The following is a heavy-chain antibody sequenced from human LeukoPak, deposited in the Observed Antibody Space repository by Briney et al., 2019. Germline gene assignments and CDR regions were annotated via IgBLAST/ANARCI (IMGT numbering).Heavy chain of an antibody. CDR1: GGSFSGYY. V-gene: IGHV4-34*01. D-gene: IGHD3-10*01. J-gene: IGHJ4*02. CDR3: ATARPRISGFDY. Sequence: KTSETLSLTCAVCGGSFSGYYWSWIRQPPGKGLEWIGEINHSGSTNYNPSLKSRVTISVDTSKNQFSLKLSSVTAADTAVYYCATARPRISGFDYWGQGTLVTVSS. CDR2: INHSGST.